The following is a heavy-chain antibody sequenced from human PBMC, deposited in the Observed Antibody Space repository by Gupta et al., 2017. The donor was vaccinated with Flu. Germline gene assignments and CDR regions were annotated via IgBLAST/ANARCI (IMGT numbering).Heavy chain of an antibody. D-gene: IGHD3-22*01. CDR1: GFTFGDYA. CDR2: IRSKAYGGTT. J-gene: IGHJ2*01. V-gene: IGHV3-49*03. Sequence: EVQLVESGGGLVQPGRSLRLSCTASGFTFGDYAMSWFRQAPGKGLEWVGFIRSKAYGGTTEYAASVKGRFTISRDDSKSIAYLQMNSLKTEDTAVYYCTRIGEPYYYDSSGYFPGHWYFDLWGRGTLVTVSS. CDR3: TRIGEPYYYDSSGYFPGHWYFDL.